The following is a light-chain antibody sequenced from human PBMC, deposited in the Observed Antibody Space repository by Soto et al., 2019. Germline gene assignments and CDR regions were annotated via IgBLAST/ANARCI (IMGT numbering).Light chain of an antibody. CDR3: QQYNSYPFS. J-gene: IGKJ4*01. CDR2: AAS. Sequence: DIQMTQSPSSLSASVGDRVTITCRASQDISNHLAWFQQKPGKAPKSLISAASSLQSGVPSKFSGSGSETDFTLTISSLQHEDFATYYCQQYNSYPFSFGGGTKVEIK. V-gene: IGKV1-16*02. CDR1: QDISNH.